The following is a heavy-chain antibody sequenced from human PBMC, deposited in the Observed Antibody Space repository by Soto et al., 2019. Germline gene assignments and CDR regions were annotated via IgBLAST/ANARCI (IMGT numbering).Heavy chain of an antibody. D-gene: IGHD1-26*01. CDR3: DSDRLGSGSYDY. Sequence: PSETLSLTCAVSGGSISSSTYSWNWIRQPPGKGLEWIGYIYHSGSTSYNPSLNSRVTISVDKSKNQFSLRLNSVTAADTAVYYCDSDRLGSGSYDYWGQGTLVTVSS. CDR2: IYHSGST. J-gene: IGHJ4*02. V-gene: IGHV4-30-2*01. CDR1: GGSISSSTYS.